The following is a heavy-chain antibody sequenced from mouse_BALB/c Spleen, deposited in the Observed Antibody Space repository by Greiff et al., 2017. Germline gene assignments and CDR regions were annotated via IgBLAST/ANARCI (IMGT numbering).Heavy chain of an antibody. CDR1: GFSLTDYG. J-gene: IGHJ1*01. Sequence: QVQLQQSGPGLVAPSQSLSITCTVSGFSLTDYGVSWIRQPPGKGLEWLGVIWGGGSTYYNSALKSRLSISKDNSKSQVFLKMNSLQTDDTAMYYCAKHPITTVVNWYFDVWGAGTTVTVSS. CDR3: AKHPITTVVNWYFDV. CDR2: IWGGGST. V-gene: IGHV2-6-5*01. D-gene: IGHD1-1*01.